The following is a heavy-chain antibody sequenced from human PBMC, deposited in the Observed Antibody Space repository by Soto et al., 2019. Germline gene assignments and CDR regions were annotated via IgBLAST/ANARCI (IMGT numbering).Heavy chain of an antibody. CDR3: ATRAARPTPYYYYYYMDV. V-gene: IGHV1-24*01. Sequence: ASVKVSCKVSGYTLTELSMHWVRQAPGKGLEWMGGFDPEDGETIYAQKFQGRVTMTEDTSTDTAYMELSSLRSEDTAVYYCATRAARPTPYYYYYYMDVWGKGTTVTVSS. J-gene: IGHJ6*03. CDR1: GYTLTELS. D-gene: IGHD6-6*01. CDR2: FDPEDGET.